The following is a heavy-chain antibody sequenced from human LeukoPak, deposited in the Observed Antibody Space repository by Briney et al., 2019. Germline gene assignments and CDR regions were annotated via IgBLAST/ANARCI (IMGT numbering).Heavy chain of an antibody. Sequence: VASVKVSFKASEYTFTSYDINWVRQAPGQGLEWMGWMNPNSGDTGYAQKFQGRVTMTRVTSISTAYMELNNLTSEDTAVYYCARGSWGEIAGRKSFEFWGQGSLVTVSS. V-gene: IGHV1-8*01. D-gene: IGHD6-6*01. CDR3: ARGSWGEIAGRKSFEF. CDR2: MNPNSGDT. J-gene: IGHJ4*02. CDR1: EYTFTSYD.